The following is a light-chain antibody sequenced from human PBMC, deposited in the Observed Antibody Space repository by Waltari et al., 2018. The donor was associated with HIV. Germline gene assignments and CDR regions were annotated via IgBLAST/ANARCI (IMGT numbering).Light chain of an antibody. J-gene: IGLJ3*02. CDR3: SAWDSSLGGWV. CDR2: RND. Sequence: QQPPGHPPNLLVYRNDDRPSGVSDRFSASKSGNTASLAITGLQSEDEADYYCSAWDSSLGGWVFGGGTRLTVL. V-gene: IGLV10-54*01.